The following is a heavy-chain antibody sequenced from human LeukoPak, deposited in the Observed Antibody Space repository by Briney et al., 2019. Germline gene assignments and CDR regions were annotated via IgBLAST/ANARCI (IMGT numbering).Heavy chain of an antibody. CDR2: ISYDGSNK. CDR3: ARDDMDY. CDR1: GFIFMSHG. Sequence: GGSLRLSCAASGFIFMSHGMHWVRQAPGKGLEWVAIISYDGSNKYYADSAKGRFTISRDNSKNTLYLQMNSLRGEDTAVYYCARDDMDYWGQGILVTVSS. J-gene: IGHJ4*02. V-gene: IGHV3-30*03. D-gene: IGHD3-9*01.